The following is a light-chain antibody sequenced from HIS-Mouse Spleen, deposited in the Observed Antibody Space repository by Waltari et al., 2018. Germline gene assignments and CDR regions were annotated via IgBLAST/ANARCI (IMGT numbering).Light chain of an antibody. Sequence: SSLLTHPPPSAVAPAKTATITSGGNNNGRKSVHWYQQKPGQAPVLVVYDDSDRPSGIPERFSGSNSGNTATLTISRVEAGDEADYYCQVWDSSSDHVVFGGGTKLTVL. CDR3: QVWDSSSDHVV. J-gene: IGLJ2*01. CDR2: DDS. CDR1: NNGRKS. V-gene: IGLV3-21*03.